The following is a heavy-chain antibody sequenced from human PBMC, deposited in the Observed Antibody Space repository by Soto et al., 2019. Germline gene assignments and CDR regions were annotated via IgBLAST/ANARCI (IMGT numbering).Heavy chain of an antibody. V-gene: IGHV4-61*01. CDR3: ARDVDSSSWYLGESGMDV. CDR1: GGSISRCWSY. CDR2: IYYSGST. J-gene: IGHJ6*02. D-gene: IGHD6-13*01. Sequence: SSETRSLTCAVSGGSISRCWSYWCWIRQPPGKGLEWIGYIYYSGSTYYNPSLKSRVTISVDTSKNQFSLKLSSVTAADTAVYYCARDVDSSSWYLGESGMDVWGQGTTVTVSS.